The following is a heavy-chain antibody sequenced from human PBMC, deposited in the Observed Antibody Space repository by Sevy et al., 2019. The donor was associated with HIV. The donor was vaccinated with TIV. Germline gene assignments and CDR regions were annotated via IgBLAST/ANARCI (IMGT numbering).Heavy chain of an antibody. CDR2: INPNNGDT. CDR1: AHRFTDYF. CDR3: ARSGANYYDSYGYDWLDP. V-gene: IGHV1-2*02. Sequence: ASVKVSCKASAHRFTDYFMYWMRQAPGQGLEWMGWINPNNGDTKYAQTFQGRVTLTRDTSMRTAYMKLSRLTFDDTAVYYCARSGANYYDSYGYDWLDPWGQGTLVTVSS. D-gene: IGHD3-22*01. J-gene: IGHJ5*02.